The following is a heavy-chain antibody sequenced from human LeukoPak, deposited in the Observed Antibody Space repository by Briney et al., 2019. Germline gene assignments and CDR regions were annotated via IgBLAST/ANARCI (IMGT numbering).Heavy chain of an antibody. CDR2: ISYDGNTI. V-gene: IGHV3-30*18. Sequence: HPGRSLRLSCAASGFSFSSYGMHWVPQAPGKGLEWLTVISYDGNTIYYADSVKGRFTISRDNSKNTLYLQMNSLRMEDTAVYYCAKDLSVVGAHDSFDVWGQGTMVTVSS. CDR1: GFSFSSYG. D-gene: IGHD1-26*01. J-gene: IGHJ3*01. CDR3: AKDLSVVGAHDSFDV.